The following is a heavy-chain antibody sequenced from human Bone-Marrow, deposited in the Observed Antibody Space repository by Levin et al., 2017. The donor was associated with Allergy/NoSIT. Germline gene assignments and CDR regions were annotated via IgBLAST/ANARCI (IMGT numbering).Heavy chain of an antibody. CDR1: GFIFRKAW. CDR2: IKSKTEGETA. J-gene: IGHJ4*01. V-gene: IGHV3-15*05. Sequence: GGSLRLSCTASGFIFRKAWMSWVRQVPGQGLEWVARIKSKTEGETADYAAPVRGRFTISRDDSENTVYLEISNLKIADTVVYYCVAGVNFWLWGRGSLVSVSS. CDR3: VAGVNFWL. D-gene: IGHD3-3*01.